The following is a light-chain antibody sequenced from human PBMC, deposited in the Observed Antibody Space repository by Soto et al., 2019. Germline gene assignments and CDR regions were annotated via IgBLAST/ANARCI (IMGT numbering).Light chain of an antibody. CDR2: EVN. J-gene: IGLJ1*01. CDR1: SSDVGNYNL. CDR3: YSYAGSYIYYV. V-gene: IGLV2-23*02. Sequence: QSALTQPASVSGSPGQSIAISCTGTSSDVGNYNLVSWYQQHPGKAPRLMIFEVNKRPSGVSDRFSGSKSGNTASRTISGLQADDEDEYYCYSYAGSYIYYVFGAGTKVTVL.